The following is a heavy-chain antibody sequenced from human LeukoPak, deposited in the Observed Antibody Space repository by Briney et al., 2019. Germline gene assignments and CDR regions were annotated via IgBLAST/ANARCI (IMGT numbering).Heavy chain of an antibody. Sequence: ASVKVSCKASGYTFTNYDINWVRQATGQGLEWMGWMNPKSANTGYAQKFQGRVTVTRNTSISTAYMELSGLRSDDTAVYYCARGPMYSASYNYWGQGTLVTVSS. CDR2: MNPKSANT. CDR3: ARGPMYSASYNY. D-gene: IGHD1-26*01. CDR1: GYTFTNYD. V-gene: IGHV1-8*01. J-gene: IGHJ4*02.